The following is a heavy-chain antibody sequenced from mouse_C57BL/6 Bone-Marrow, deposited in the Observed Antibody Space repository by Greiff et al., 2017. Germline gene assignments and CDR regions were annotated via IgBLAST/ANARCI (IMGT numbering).Heavy chain of an antibody. CDR3: VRGGTDYYAMDY. CDR1: GFSFNTYA. J-gene: IGHJ4*01. D-gene: IGHD3-3*01. CDR2: IRSKSNNYAT. V-gene: IGHV10-1*01. Sequence: EVHLVESGGGLVQPKGSLKLSCAASGFSFNTYAMNWVRQAPGKGLEWVARIRSKSNNYATYYADSVKDRFTISRDDSESMLYLQMNNLKTEDTAMYYCVRGGTDYYAMDYWGQGTSVTVSS.